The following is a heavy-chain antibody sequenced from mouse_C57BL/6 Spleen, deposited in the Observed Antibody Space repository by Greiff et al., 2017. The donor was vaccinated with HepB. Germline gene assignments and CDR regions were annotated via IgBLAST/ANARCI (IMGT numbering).Heavy chain of an antibody. Sequence: EVMLVESGGDLVKPGGSLKLSCAASGFTFSSYGMSWVRQTPDKRLEWVATISSGGSYTYYPDSVKGRFTISRDNAKNTLYLQMSSLKSEDTAMYYCARITTDPLDYWGQGTSVTVSS. CDR1: GFTFSSYG. CDR2: ISSGGSYT. D-gene: IGHD1-1*01. CDR3: ARITTDPLDY. J-gene: IGHJ4*01. V-gene: IGHV5-6*02.